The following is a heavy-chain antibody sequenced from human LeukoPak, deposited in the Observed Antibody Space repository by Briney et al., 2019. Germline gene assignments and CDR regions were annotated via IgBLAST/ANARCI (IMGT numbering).Heavy chain of an antibody. CDR1: GYTFTSYD. J-gene: IGHJ6*03. D-gene: IGHD3-3*01. CDR3: ARVSLLDFWSGYYYMDV. V-gene: IGHV1-8*01. CDR2: MNPNSGNT. Sequence: GASVKVSCKASGYTFTSYDINWVRQATGQGLEWMGWMNPNSGNTGYAQKFQGRVTMTRNTSISTAYMELSSLRSEDTAVYYCARVSLLDFWSGYYYMDVWGKGTTVTVSS.